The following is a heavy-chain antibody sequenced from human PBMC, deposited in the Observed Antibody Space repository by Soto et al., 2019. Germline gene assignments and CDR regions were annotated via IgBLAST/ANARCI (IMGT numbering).Heavy chain of an antibody. CDR2: ISYDGGNI. D-gene: IGHD5-12*01. V-gene: IGHV3-30*03. Sequence: PGGSLRLSCEASGFAFRSYAMHWVRQAPGKGLEWVGVISYDGGNIYYADSVKGRFTISRDNSKNTLYVQVNSLRPEDTAVYYCARGPYRNTYNWFDSWGQGTLVTVSS. CDR3: ARGPYRNTYNWFDS. CDR1: GFAFRSYA. J-gene: IGHJ5*02.